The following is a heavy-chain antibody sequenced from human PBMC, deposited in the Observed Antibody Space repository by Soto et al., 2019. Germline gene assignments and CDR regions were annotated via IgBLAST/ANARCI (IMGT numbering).Heavy chain of an antibody. D-gene: IGHD6-19*01. V-gene: IGHV3-48*03. Sequence: PGGSLRLSCAASGFTFSSYEMNWVRQAPGKGLEWVSYISSSGSTIYYADSVKGRFTISRDNAKNSLYLQMNSLRAEDTAVYYCARTSQQWLVPYYFDYWGQGTLVTVSS. CDR2: ISSSGSTI. CDR1: GFTFSSYE. J-gene: IGHJ4*02. CDR3: ARTSQQWLVPYYFDY.